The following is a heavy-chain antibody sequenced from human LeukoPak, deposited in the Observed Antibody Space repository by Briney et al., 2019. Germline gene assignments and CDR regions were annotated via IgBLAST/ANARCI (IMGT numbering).Heavy chain of an antibody. V-gene: IGHV3-30*18. D-gene: IGHD3-3*01. CDR3: AKDDNEWLFIDY. CDR1: GFTFSTYS. Sequence: GGSLRLSCAASGFTFSTYSIHWVRQAPGKGLEWVAVISYDGSNKYYADSVKGRFTISRDNSKNTLYLQMNSLRAEDTAVYYCAKDDNEWLFIDYWGQGTLVTVSS. CDR2: ISYDGSNK. J-gene: IGHJ4*02.